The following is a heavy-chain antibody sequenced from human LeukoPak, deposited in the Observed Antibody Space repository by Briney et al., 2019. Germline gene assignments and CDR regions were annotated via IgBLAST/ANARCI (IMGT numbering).Heavy chain of an antibody. J-gene: IGHJ4*02. CDR3: ATAVGNYVPYYFDY. D-gene: IGHD1-7*01. Sequence: PGGSLRLSCAASGFTFSSYEMHWVRQAPGKGLEWVSSISSSSSYIYYADSVKGRFTISRDNAKNSLYLQMNSLRAEDTAVYYCATAVGNYVPYYFDYWGQGTLVTVSS. V-gene: IGHV3-21*01. CDR1: GFTFSSYE. CDR2: ISSSSSYI.